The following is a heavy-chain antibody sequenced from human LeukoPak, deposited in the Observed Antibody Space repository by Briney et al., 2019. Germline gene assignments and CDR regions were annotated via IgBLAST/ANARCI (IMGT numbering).Heavy chain of an antibody. Sequence: SETLSLTCTVYGESFSGYYWSWIRQPPGKGLEWIGEINYSGSTNYNPSLKSRVTISIDTSKNQLSLKLSSVTAADTAVYYCARGLRGWFDPWGQGTLVTVSS. CDR3: ARGLRGWFDP. CDR2: INYSGST. D-gene: IGHD3-16*01. V-gene: IGHV4-34*01. CDR1: GESFSGYY. J-gene: IGHJ5*02.